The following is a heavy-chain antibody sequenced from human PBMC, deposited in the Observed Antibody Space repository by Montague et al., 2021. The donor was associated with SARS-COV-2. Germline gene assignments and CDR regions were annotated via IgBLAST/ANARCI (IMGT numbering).Heavy chain of an antibody. CDR3: AHDRVTMIVVAKADAFDI. J-gene: IGHJ3*02. D-gene: IGHD3-22*01. V-gene: IGHV2-5*02. CDR1: GFSLSASGVG. Sequence: PALVKPTQTLTLTCTFSGFSLSASGVGVGWIRQPPGQALEWLALIFWDDDKRYSPSLKNRLTVTKDTSKNQVVLTMTNMDPVDTATYYCAHDRVTMIVVAKADAFDIWGQGTMVTVSS. CDR2: IFWDDDK.